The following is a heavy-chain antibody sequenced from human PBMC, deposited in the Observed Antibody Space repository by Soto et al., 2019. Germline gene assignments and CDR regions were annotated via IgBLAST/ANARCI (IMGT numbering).Heavy chain of an antibody. D-gene: IGHD5-18*01. J-gene: IGHJ5*02. CDR1: GGSISSGDYY. CDR3: ARGRAAMVKGWFDP. CDR2: IYYSGST. Sequence: PSETLSLTCTVSGGSISSGDYYWSWIRQPPGKGLEWIGYIYYSGSTYYNPSLKSRVTISVDTSKNQFSLKLSSVTAADTAVYYCARGRAAMVKGWFDPWGQGTLVPVSS. V-gene: IGHV4-30-4*01.